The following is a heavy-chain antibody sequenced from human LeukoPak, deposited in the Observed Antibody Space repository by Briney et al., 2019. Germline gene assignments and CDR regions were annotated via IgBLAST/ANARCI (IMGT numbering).Heavy chain of an antibody. D-gene: IGHD3-22*01. CDR2: IYYSGST. CDR1: GGSISSGDYY. Sequence: SETLSLTCIVSGGSISSGDYYWSWIRQPPGKGLEWIGYIYYSGSTYYSPSLKSRITMSVDTSKNQFSLKLSSVTAADTAVYYCATHSSSYSYFDYWGQGTLVTVSS. V-gene: IGHV4-30-4*01. CDR3: ATHSSSYSYFDY. J-gene: IGHJ4*02.